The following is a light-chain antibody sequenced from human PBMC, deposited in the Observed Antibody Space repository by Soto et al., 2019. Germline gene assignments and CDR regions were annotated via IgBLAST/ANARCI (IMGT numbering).Light chain of an antibody. CDR3: QQYSRLWS. CDR1: ESISTW. CDR2: GAS. V-gene: IGKV1-5*03. J-gene: IGKJ1*01. Sequence: DIQMTQSPSSLSASVGDRVTITCRASESISTWLAWYQQKPGKAPKLLIYGASSLESGVPPRLSGDGSETDLTLTISGLQRDDFGTYYCQQYSRLWSFGQGTKVDIK.